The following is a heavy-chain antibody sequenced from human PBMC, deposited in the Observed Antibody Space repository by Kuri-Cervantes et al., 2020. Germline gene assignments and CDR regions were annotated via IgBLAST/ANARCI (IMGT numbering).Heavy chain of an antibody. J-gene: IGHJ4*02. V-gene: IGHV3-66*01. D-gene: IGHD5-18*01. Sequence: GGSLRLSCAASGFTVSSNYMSWVRQAPGKGLEWVSVIYSGGSTYYADSVKGRFTISRDNSKNTLYLQMGSLRAEDTAVYYCAKDMDSYGGPFDYWGQGTLVTVSS. CDR1: GFTVSSNY. CDR2: IYSGGST. CDR3: AKDMDSYGGPFDY.